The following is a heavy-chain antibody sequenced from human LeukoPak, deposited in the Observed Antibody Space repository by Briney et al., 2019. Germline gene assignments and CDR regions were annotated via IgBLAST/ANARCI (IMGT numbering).Heavy chain of an antibody. CDR2: IYHNGNT. D-gene: IGHD6-13*01. Sequence: SETLSLTCTVSGGSISSSSYYWGWIRQPPRKGLEWIGSIYHNGNTYYNPSLKSRVTISVDTSKNEFSLKLSSVTAADTAVYYCARAYHSSWYLNWFDPWGQGTLVTVSS. CDR1: GGSISSSSYY. V-gene: IGHV4-39*07. CDR3: ARAYHSSWYLNWFDP. J-gene: IGHJ5*02.